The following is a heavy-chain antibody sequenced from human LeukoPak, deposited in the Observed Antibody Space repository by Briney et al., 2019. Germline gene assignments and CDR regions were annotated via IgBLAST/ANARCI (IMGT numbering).Heavy chain of an antibody. CDR1: GGSISSYY. Sequence: PSETLSLTCTVSGGSISSYYWSWIRQPPGKGLEWIGYIYYSGSTNYNPSLKSRVNMSVDTSTNQFSLKLSSATAADTAVYYCARGGRFLISGFAYWGQGALVTVSS. V-gene: IGHV4-59*12. D-gene: IGHD3-3*01. CDR2: IYYSGST. J-gene: IGHJ4*02. CDR3: ARGGRFLISGFAY.